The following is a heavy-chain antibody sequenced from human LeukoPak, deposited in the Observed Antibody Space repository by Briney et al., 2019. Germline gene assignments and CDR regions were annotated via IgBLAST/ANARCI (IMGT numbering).Heavy chain of an antibody. CDR3: ARDSRNHYVDY. Sequence: ASVKVSCKASGYTSTSYGISWVRQAPGQGLEWMGWITPYNGNTNYAQKLQGRVTMTTDTSTTTAYMEVRSLRSDDTAVYYCARDSRNHYVDYWGQGTLVTVSS. D-gene: IGHD3-16*01. CDR2: ITPYNGNT. V-gene: IGHV1-18*04. CDR1: GYTSTSYG. J-gene: IGHJ4*02.